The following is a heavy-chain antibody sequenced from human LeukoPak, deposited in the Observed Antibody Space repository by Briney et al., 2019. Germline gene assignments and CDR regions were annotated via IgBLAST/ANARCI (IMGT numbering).Heavy chain of an antibody. CDR2: ISSSGSTI. J-gene: IGHJ4*02. CDR1: EFTFSDYY. D-gene: IGHD1-14*01. CDR3: AKDDFAGWEPYYFDY. V-gene: IGHV3-11*01. Sequence: GGSLRLSCAASEFTFSDYYMSWIRQAPGKGLEWVSYISSSGSTIYYADSVKGRFTISRDNAKNSLYLQVNSLRAEDTAVYYCAKDDFAGWEPYYFDYWGQGTLVTVSS.